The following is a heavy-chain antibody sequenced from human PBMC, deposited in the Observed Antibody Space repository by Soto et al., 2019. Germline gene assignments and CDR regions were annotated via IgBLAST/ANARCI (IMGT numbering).Heavy chain of an antibody. CDR2: ISGGGRPI. J-gene: IGHJ4*02. D-gene: IGHD6-19*01. CDR3: ARDLGWAFDS. V-gene: IGHV3-48*02. Sequence: EVQLVESGGGSVQPGGSLRLSCAAPGLTLSTFSMNWVRQAPGRGLEWISYISGGGRPISYADSVKGRFTISRDNAKNSLYLQMDSLTDEDTAVYYCARDLGWAFDSWGQGTLVTVSS. CDR1: GLTLSTFS.